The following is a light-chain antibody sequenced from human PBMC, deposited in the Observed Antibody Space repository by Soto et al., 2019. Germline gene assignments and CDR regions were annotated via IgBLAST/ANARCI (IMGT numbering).Light chain of an antibody. V-gene: IGLV1-44*01. CDR1: SSNIGSNT. CDR3: AAWDDSLNGRV. Sequence: QSALTQPPSASGTPGQRVTISCPGSSSNIGSNTVNWYQQLPGTAPKLLIYSNNQRPSGVPDRFSGSKSGTSASLAISGLQSEDEADYYCAAWDDSLNGRVFGGGTKLTVL. CDR2: SNN. J-gene: IGLJ2*01.